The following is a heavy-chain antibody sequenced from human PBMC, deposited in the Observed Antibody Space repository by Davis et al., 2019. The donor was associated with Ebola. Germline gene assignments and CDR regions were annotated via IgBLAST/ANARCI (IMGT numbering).Heavy chain of an antibody. Sequence: GSLRLSCAVYGGSFSGYYWSWIRQPPGKGLEWIGEINHSGSTNYNPSLKSRVTISVDTSKNQFSLKLSSVTAADTAVYYCARGRYGSGSYGEGMDVWGQGTTVTVSS. CDR2: INHSGST. CDR1: GGSFSGYY. D-gene: IGHD3-10*01. V-gene: IGHV4-34*01. CDR3: ARGRYGSGSYGEGMDV. J-gene: IGHJ6*02.